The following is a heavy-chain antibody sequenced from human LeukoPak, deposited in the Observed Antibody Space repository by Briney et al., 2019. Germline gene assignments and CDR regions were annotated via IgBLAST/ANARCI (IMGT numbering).Heavy chain of an antibody. CDR2: ISGSGDNT. V-gene: IGHV3-23*01. D-gene: IGHD2-21*02. CDR3: AKDWSDEAKCGADCLEY. CDR1: GFNFYIYA. J-gene: IGHJ4*02. Sequence: GGSLRLSCAASGFNFYIYAISWVRQAPGKGLEWVSSISGSGDNTYYADSVKGRYTISRDNSKNTLYLQMNTLRAEDTAVYYCAKDWSDEAKCGADCLEYWGQGTLVTVSS.